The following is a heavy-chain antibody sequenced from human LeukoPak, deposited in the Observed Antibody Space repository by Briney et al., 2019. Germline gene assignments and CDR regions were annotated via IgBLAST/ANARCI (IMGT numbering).Heavy chain of an antibody. J-gene: IGHJ4*02. V-gene: IGHV4-34*01. Sequence: SETLSLTCAVYGGSFSDYYWSWIRQPPGKGLEWIGEINHSGSTNYNPSLKSRVTISVDTSKNQFSLKLSSVTAADTAVYYCASESDSGGDYWGQGTLVTVSS. CDR3: ASESDSGGDY. CDR1: GGSFSDYY. CDR2: INHSGST. D-gene: IGHD1-26*01.